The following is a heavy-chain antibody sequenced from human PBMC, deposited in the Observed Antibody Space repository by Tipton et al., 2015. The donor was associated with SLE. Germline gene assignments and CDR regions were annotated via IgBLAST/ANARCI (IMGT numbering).Heavy chain of an antibody. CDR1: GGSISSGHYY. J-gene: IGHJ3*02. V-gene: IGHV4-30-4*01. CDR3: AREAPYSGYANDAFDI. CDR2: IYYSGST. D-gene: IGHD5-12*01. Sequence: TLSLTCTVSGGSISSGHYYWSWIRQPPGKGLEWIGYIYYSGSTYYNPSLKSRVTISVDTSKNQFSLKLSSVTAADTAVYYCAREAPYSGYANDAFDIWGQVTMVTFSS.